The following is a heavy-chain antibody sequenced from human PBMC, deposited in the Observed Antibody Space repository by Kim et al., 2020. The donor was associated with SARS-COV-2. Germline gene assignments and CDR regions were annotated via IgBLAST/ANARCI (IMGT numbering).Heavy chain of an antibody. Sequence: GGSLRLSCAASGFTFSSYGMHWVRQAPGKGLEWVAVISYDGSNKYYADSVKGRFTISRDNSKNTLYLQMNSLRAEDTAVYYCAKDAYYYGSGSYLWGQGTLVTVSS. D-gene: IGHD3-10*01. CDR1: GFTFSSYG. CDR3: AKDAYYYGSGSYL. V-gene: IGHV3-30*18. J-gene: IGHJ4*02. CDR2: ISYDGSNK.